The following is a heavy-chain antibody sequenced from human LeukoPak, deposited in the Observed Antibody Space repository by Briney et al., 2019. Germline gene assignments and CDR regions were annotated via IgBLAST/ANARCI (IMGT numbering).Heavy chain of an antibody. CDR1: GGSISTYY. Sequence: SETLSLTCTVSGGSISTYYWSWIRRPPGKGLEWIAYIHASGPTNYNPSLKSRITISVDTSKNQFSLKLSSVTAADTAVYYCVKAEAITMIVVVPIYFDYWGQGTLVTVSS. CDR2: IHASGPT. V-gene: IGHV4-4*09. D-gene: IGHD3-22*01. J-gene: IGHJ4*02. CDR3: VKAEAITMIVVVPIYFDY.